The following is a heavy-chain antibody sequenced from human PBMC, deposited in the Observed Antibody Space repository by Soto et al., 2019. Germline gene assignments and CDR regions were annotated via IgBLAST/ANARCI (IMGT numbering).Heavy chain of an antibody. J-gene: IGHJ6*02. Sequence: QVQLVQSGAEVKKPGSSVKVSCKASGGTFRSYSISWVRQAPGQGLEWMGGIIPIFDITNYAQKFQGRVTIMADECTSTAYMELSSVGSDDTAVYYCARPDEGGYSSNHHYYYALGVWGQGTTVTV. CDR3: ARPDEGGYSSNHHYYYALGV. V-gene: IGHV1-69*01. D-gene: IGHD3-22*01. CDR2: IIPIFDIT. CDR1: GGTFRSYS.